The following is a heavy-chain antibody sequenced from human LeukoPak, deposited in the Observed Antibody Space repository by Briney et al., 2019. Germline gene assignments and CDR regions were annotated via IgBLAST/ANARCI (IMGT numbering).Heavy chain of an antibody. V-gene: IGHV1-69*04. CDR1: GGTFSSYA. D-gene: IGHD1-1*01. J-gene: IGHJ5*02. CDR2: IIPILGIA. CDR3: ARGSNWNHHPYWFDP. Sequence: SVKVSCKASGGTFSSYAISWVRQAPGQGLEWMGRIIPILGIANYARKFQGRVTITADKSTSTAYMELSSLRSEDTAVYYCARGSNWNHHPYWFDPWGQGTLVTVSS.